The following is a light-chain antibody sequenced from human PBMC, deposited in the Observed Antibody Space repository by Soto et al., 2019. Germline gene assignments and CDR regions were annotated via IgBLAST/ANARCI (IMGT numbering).Light chain of an antibody. J-gene: IGKJ1*01. V-gene: IGKV1-39*01. CDR2: AAS. CDR1: QSINSY. Sequence: DIQMTQSPSSQYASVGDRDTITCRASQSINSYLNWYQQKPGKAPKLLIYAASSLQSGVPSRYSGSGYGTDFALTITSLQPDDFASYYFQQSFSTPRTFGQCIMVDI. CDR3: QQSFSTPRT.